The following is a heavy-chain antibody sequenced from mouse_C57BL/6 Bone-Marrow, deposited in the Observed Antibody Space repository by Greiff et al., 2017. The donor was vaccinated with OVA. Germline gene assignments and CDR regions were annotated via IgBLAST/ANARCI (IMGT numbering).Heavy chain of an antibody. D-gene: IGHD2-2*01. CDR1: GFSLTSYG. Sequence: VKLVESGPGLVAPSQSLSLTCTVSGFSLTSYGVSWVRQPPGKGLEWLGVIWGDGRTNYHSAPISRLSISKDNSKSQVFLKLNSLQTDDTATYYCAKEGNGSYAMDYWGQGTSVTVSS. J-gene: IGHJ4*01. CDR2: IWGDGRT. V-gene: IGHV2-3*01. CDR3: AKEGNGSYAMDY.